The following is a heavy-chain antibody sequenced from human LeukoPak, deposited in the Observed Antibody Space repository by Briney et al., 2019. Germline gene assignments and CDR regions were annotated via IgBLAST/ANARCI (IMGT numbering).Heavy chain of an antibody. V-gene: IGHV3-74*01. CDR2: INTDGSRI. Sequence: PGGSLRLSCAASGFTFSSYAMSWVRQAPGKGLVWVSRINTDGSRITYADSVKGRFTISRDNAMNTVYLQMNSLRAEDTAVYYCARVLSGSWDWFDPWGQGTLVTASS. J-gene: IGHJ5*02. CDR1: GFTFSSYA. D-gene: IGHD3-22*01. CDR3: ARVLSGSWDWFDP.